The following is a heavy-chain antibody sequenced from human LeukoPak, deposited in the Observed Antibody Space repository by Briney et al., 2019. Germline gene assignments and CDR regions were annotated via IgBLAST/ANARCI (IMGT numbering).Heavy chain of an antibody. D-gene: IGHD3-10*01. Sequence: PGGSLRLSCAASGFTFSSYSMNWVRQAPGKGLEWVSSISSSSSYIYYADSVKGRFTISGDNAKNSLYLQMNSLRAEDTAVYYCARGRLTMVRGVTSYFDYWGQGTLVTVSS. CDR3: ARGRLTMVRGVTSYFDY. J-gene: IGHJ4*02. V-gene: IGHV3-21*01. CDR1: GFTFSSYS. CDR2: ISSSSSYI.